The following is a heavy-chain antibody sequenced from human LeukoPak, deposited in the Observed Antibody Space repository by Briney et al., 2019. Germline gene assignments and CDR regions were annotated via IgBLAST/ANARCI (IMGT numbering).Heavy chain of an antibody. CDR2: IRYDGSNK. CDR1: GFIFSSIG. J-gene: IGHJ5*02. CDR3: AKDRGDYTNWFDP. Sequence: GGSLRLSCAASGFIFSSIGMNWGRRAPGKGLEGLAFIRYDGSNKYYADSVKGRFTISRDNTKNTLYLQMNSPRAEDTAIYYCAKDRGDYTNWFDPWGQGTLVTVSS. D-gene: IGHD4-17*01. V-gene: IGHV3-30*02.